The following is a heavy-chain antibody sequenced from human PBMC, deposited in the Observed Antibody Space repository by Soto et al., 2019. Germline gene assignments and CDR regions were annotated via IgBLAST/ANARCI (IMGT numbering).Heavy chain of an antibody. CDR3: ARQVTDVFDI. CDR1: GGSMASSNYQ. V-gene: IGHV4-39*01. J-gene: IGHJ3*02. Sequence: QMRLQESGPGLVKPSETLSHTCTVSGGSMASSNYQWGWIRQPPGKGLEWIGSIYYSGSTYYNMSLKSRATILVDTSRGQFSLKLSSVTAADTAVYYCARQVTDVFDIWGQGTIVTVSS. CDR2: IYYSGST. D-gene: IGHD4-4*01.